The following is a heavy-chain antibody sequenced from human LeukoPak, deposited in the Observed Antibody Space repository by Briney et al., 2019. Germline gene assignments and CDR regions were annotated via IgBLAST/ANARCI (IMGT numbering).Heavy chain of an antibody. Sequence: GSLRLSCAASGFTFSSYSMNWVRQAPGKGLEWVSSISSSSSYIYYADSVKGRFTISRDNSKNTLYLQMNSLRAEDTAVYYCAKGEPYSSSWYVYWGQGTLVTVSS. D-gene: IGHD6-13*01. CDR1: GFTFSSYS. V-gene: IGHV3-21*04. J-gene: IGHJ4*02. CDR2: ISSSSSYI. CDR3: AKGEPYSSSWYVY.